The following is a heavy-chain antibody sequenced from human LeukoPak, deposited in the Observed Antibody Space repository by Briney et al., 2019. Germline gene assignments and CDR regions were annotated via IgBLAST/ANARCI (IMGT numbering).Heavy chain of an antibody. CDR3: ARHVSSDLRIVVVTSDWYFDF. D-gene: IGHD2-21*02. CDR1: GGSISRSRFY. CDR2: IHYSGST. V-gene: IGHV4-39*01. J-gene: IGHJ2*01. Sequence: SETLSLTCIVSGGSISRSRFYWGWIRQPPGKGLEWIGTIHYSGSTYYNPSLKSRVTISADTSKNQFSLNLSSVTAADTGVYYCARHVSSDLRIVVVTSDWYFDFWGRGTLVTVSS.